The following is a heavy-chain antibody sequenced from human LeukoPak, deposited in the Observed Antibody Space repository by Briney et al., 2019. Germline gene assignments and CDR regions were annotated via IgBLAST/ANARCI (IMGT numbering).Heavy chain of an antibody. Sequence: GGSLRLSCAASGFTFSSYAMSWVRQAPGEGLEWVSAISGSGGSTYYADSVKGRLTISRDNSKNTLYLQMNSLRAEDTAVYYCAKGLAALLGPLDYWGQGTLVTVSS. CDR2: ISGSGGST. D-gene: IGHD2-15*01. V-gene: IGHV3-23*01. J-gene: IGHJ4*02. CDR3: AKGLAALLGPLDY. CDR1: GFTFSSYA.